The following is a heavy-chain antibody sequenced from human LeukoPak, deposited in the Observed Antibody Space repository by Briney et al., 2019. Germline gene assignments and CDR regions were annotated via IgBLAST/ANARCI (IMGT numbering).Heavy chain of an antibody. V-gene: IGHV1-2*04. Sequence: ASVKVSCKASGYTFTGCYMHWVRQAPGQGLEWMGWINPNSGGTNYAQKFQGWVTMTRDTSISTAYMELSRLRSDDTAVYYRARSTCSGGSCYDYWGQGTLVTVSS. D-gene: IGHD2-15*01. CDR3: ARSTCSGGSCYDY. CDR2: INPNSGGT. CDR1: GYTFTGCY. J-gene: IGHJ4*02.